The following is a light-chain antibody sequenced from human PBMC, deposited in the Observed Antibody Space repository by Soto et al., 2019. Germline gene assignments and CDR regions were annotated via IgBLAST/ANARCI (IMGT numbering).Light chain of an antibody. CDR2: AAS. J-gene: IGKJ1*01. CDR1: RDITNH. V-gene: IGKV1-27*01. Sequence: DIQMIQSPSSLSASVGDRVTFTCRASRDITNHLAWYQQKPGKVPKLLIYAASTLQSGVPSRFSGSGSGTDFTLTIGSLQPEDVATYFCLTYNSGLWTFGQGTKVEIK. CDR3: LTYNSGLWT.